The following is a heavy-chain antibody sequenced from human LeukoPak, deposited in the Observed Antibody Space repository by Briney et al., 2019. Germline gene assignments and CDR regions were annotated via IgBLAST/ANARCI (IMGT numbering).Heavy chain of an antibody. CDR1: GFTFSNHG. Sequence: PGGSLRLSCRASGFTFSNHGMTWVRHAPGKGLEWVSAITIGADTTYYADSVKGRFTISRDNSMSTLYLQMNGLRVEDTGIYYCAKEIRPNDYWGQGTLVTVSS. V-gene: IGHV3-23*01. J-gene: IGHJ4*02. CDR3: AKEIRPNDY. CDR2: ITIGADTT. D-gene: IGHD6-6*01.